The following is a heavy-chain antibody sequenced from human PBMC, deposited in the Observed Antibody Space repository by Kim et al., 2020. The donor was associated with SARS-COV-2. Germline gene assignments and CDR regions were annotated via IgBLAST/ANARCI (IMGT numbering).Heavy chain of an antibody. Sequence: GGSLRLSCAASGFTFSSFAMSWVRQAPGKGLEWVSDINRGGSSTYYVDSVKGRFIFRDNNKNTPHLQINNIITEDTAVYYCSTRGGDWISPYASDIWG. D-gene: IGHD1-1*01. CDR2: INRGGSST. CDR3: STRGGDWISPYASDI. J-gene: IGHJ3*02. V-gene: IGHV3-23*03. CDR1: GFTFSSFA.